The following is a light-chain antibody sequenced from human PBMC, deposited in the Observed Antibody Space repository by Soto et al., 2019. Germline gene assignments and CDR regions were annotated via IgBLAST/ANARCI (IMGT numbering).Light chain of an antibody. J-gene: IGKJ1*01. Sequence: DIQMTQSPSSLSASVGDRVTITCRASQGISTYLAWYQQKPGKVPHLLISAACTLQSGVPSRFSGSGSGTDFTLTINSLQPEDVATYYCQKYNSAPRTFGQGTKVEIK. CDR3: QKYNSAPRT. V-gene: IGKV1-27*01. CDR2: AAC. CDR1: QGISTY.